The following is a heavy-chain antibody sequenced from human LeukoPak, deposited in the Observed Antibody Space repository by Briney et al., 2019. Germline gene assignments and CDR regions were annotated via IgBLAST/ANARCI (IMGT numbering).Heavy chain of an antibody. Sequence: PGGSLRLSCAASGFTFDDYAMHWVRQAPGKVLEWVSLISWDGGSTYYADSVKGRFTISRDNSKNSLYLQMNSLRAEDTALYYCAKGPEDYGDYPLDYWGQGTLVTVSS. D-gene: IGHD4-17*01. CDR1: GFTFDDYA. CDR3: AKGPEDYGDYPLDY. CDR2: ISWDGGST. V-gene: IGHV3-43D*03. J-gene: IGHJ4*02.